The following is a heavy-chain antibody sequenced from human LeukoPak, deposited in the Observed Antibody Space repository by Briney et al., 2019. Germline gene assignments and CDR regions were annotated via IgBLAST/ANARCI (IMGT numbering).Heavy chain of an antibody. CDR3: AKSPHILTGENFDY. CDR1: GYTFTDYY. D-gene: IGHD3-9*01. Sequence: ASVKVSCKASGYTFTDYYMHWVRLAPGQGLEWMGWINLNSGGTNYAQKFQGRVTMTRDTSIIAAYMDLIRLRSDDTAVYYCAKSPHILTGENFDYWGQGTLVTVSS. V-gene: IGHV1-2*02. CDR2: INLNSGGT. J-gene: IGHJ4*02.